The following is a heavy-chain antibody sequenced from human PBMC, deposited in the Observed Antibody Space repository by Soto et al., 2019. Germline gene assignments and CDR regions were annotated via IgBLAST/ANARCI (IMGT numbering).Heavy chain of an antibody. J-gene: IGHJ6*02. D-gene: IGHD5-12*01. V-gene: IGHV3-23*01. CDR1: GFTFSSYA. CDR3: AKAIRYYYYGMDV. Sequence: GGSLRLSCAASGFTFSSYAMTWVRQAPGKGLEWVSAISGSGGSTYYADSVKGRFTISRDNSKNTLYLQMNSLRAEDTAVYYCAKAIRYYYYGMDVWGQGTTVTVSS. CDR2: ISGSGGST.